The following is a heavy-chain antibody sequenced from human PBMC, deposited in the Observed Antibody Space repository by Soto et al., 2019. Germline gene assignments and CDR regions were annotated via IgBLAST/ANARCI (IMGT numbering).Heavy chain of an antibody. J-gene: IGHJ4*02. CDR3: ARGRRGRTSTWSDF. Sequence: WIWIRQPPGKGLEWIGEINRGGGTTYNPSLNSRVTISVDTSKNQFSLKLTSVTAADTAVYYCARGRRGRTSTWSDFWGQGTLVTVSS. CDR2: INRGGGT. V-gene: IGHV4-34*01. D-gene: IGHD6-13*01.